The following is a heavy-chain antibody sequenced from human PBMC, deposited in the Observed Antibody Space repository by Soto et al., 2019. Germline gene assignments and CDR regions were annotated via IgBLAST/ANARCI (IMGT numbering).Heavy chain of an antibody. D-gene: IGHD3-22*01. V-gene: IGHV1-2*02. CDR1: GYTFTGYY. J-gene: IGHJ4*02. CDR2: INPNSGGT. CDR3: ARAPFREIVVVITH. Sequence: ASVKVSCKASGYTFTGYYMHWVRQAPGQGPEWMGWINPNSGGTNYAQMFQGRVTMTRDTSISTAYMELSRLRSDDTAVYYCARAPFREIVVVITHWGQGTLVTVSS.